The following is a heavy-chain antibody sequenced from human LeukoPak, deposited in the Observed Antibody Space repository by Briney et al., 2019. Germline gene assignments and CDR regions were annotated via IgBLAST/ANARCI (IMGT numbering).Heavy chain of an antibody. V-gene: IGHV3-30*03. CDR3: AVLLWFGEPIDY. J-gene: IGHJ4*02. D-gene: IGHD3-10*01. Sequence: GRSLRLSCAASGFTFSSYGMHWVRQAPGKGLEWVAVISYDGSNKYYADSVKGRFTISRDKSKNTLSLQMNSLRAEDTAVYYCAVLLWFGEPIDYWGQGTLVTVSS. CDR1: GFTFSSYG. CDR2: ISYDGSNK.